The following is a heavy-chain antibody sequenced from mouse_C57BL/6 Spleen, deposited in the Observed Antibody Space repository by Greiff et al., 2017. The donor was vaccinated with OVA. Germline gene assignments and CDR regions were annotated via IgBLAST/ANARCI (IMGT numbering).Heavy chain of an antibody. Sequence: ESGPGLVKPSQSLSLTCSVTGYSITSGYYWNWIRQFPGNKLEWMGYISYDGSNNYNPSLKNRISITRDTSKNQFFLKLNSVTTEDTATYYCARAAPGYGSLDYWGQGTTLTVSS. D-gene: IGHD1-1*01. CDR1: GYSITSGYY. J-gene: IGHJ2*01. CDR2: ISYDGSN. CDR3: ARAAPGYGSLDY. V-gene: IGHV3-6*01.